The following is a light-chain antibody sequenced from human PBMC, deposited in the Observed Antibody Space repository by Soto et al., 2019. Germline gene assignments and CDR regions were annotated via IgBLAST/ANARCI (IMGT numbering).Light chain of an antibody. CDR1: QNIHSY. CDR3: QQSYSRPPA. CDR2: AAS. Sequence: DIQMTQSPSSLSASVGDRVTITCRASQNIHSYLNWYQQKPGKAPKLLIYAASSLQSGVPSRFSGRGSETDFTLTISSLQSEDFATYYCQQSYSRPPAFGQGTKVAIK. V-gene: IGKV1-39*01. J-gene: IGKJ1*01.